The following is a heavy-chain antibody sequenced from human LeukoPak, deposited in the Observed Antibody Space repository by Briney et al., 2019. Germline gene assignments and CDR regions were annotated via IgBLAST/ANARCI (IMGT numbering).Heavy chain of an antibody. CDR2: ISAYNGNT. Sequence: ASVKLSCKASGYTFTSNGISWVRQAPGQGLEWMGWISAYNGNTNYAQKLQGRVTMTTDTSTSTAYMELRSLRSDDTAVYYCARGVRTISMNPMDVWGQGTTVTVSS. D-gene: IGHD2/OR15-2a*01. J-gene: IGHJ6*02. V-gene: IGHV1-18*01. CDR1: GYTFTSNG. CDR3: ARGVRTISMNPMDV.